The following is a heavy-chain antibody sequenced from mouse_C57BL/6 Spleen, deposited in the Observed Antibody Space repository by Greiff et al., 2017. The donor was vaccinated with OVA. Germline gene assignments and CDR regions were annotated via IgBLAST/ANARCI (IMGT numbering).Heavy chain of an antibody. CDR2: IWGDGSQ. D-gene: IGHD1-3*01. J-gene: IGHJ3*01. V-gene: IGHV2-3*01. CDR1: GFSLTSYG. CDR3: AYIGEGFFFAY. Sequence: QVQLKESGPGLVAPSQSLSITCTVSGFSLTSYGVSWVRQPPGKGLEWLGAIWGDGSQNYHSALISRLSISKDNSKDQGVLKLNRLQTDDTATYSCAYIGEGFFFAYWGQGTLVTVSA.